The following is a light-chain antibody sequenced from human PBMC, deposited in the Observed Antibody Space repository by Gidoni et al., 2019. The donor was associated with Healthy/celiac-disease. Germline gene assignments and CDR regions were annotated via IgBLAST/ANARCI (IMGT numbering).Light chain of an antibody. J-gene: IGLJ1*01. CDR2: QDT. CDR1: KLGDKY. Sequence: SYELTQPPSVSVSPGQTASITCSGDKLGDKYTSWYQQKPGRSPVLVIYQDTKRPSGIPERFSGSNSGNTATLTISGTQAMDEADYYCQTWDSSTSPYVFGTGTKVTVL. CDR3: QTWDSSTSPYV. V-gene: IGLV3-1*01.